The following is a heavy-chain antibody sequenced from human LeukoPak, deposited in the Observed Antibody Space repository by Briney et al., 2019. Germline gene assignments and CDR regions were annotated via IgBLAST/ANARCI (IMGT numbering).Heavy chain of an antibody. CDR3: ARVADYYGSGSHYNLPIYFDY. CDR2: IYYSGST. D-gene: IGHD3-10*01. J-gene: IGHJ4*02. CDR1: GGSISSGDYY. Sequence: PSETLSLTCTVSGGSISSGDYYWSWIRQPPGKGLEWIGYIYYSGSTYYNPSLKSRVTISVDTSKNQFSLKLSSVTAADTAVYYCARVADYYGSGSHYNLPIYFDYWGQGTLVTVSS. V-gene: IGHV4-30-4*01.